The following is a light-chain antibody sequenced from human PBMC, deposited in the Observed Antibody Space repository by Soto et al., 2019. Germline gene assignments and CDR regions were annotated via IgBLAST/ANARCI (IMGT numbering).Light chain of an antibody. V-gene: IGLV2-8*01. CDR2: EVN. Sequence: QSALTQPPSASGSPGQSVTISCTGTSSDVGGYKYVSWYQQHPGKAPKLMIFEVNKRPSGVPDRFSGSKSGNTASLTVSGRQAEDEAGYYCSSYAGINNLGVFGTGTKVTVL. J-gene: IGLJ1*01. CDR3: SSYAGINNLGV. CDR1: SSDVGGYKY.